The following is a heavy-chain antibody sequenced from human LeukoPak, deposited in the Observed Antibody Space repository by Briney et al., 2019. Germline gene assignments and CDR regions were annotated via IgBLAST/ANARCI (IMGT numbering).Heavy chain of an antibody. D-gene: IGHD3-9*01. V-gene: IGHV4-34*01. CDR2: INHSGST. J-gene: IGHJ4*02. Sequence: SETLSLTCAVYGGSFSGYYWSWIRQPPGKGLEWIGEINHSGSTNYNPSLKSRVTISVDTSKNQFSLKLSSVTAADTAVYYCARGGYDILTGYGAGGIDYWGQGTLVTVSS. CDR3: ARGGYDILTGYGAGGIDY. CDR1: GGSFSGYY.